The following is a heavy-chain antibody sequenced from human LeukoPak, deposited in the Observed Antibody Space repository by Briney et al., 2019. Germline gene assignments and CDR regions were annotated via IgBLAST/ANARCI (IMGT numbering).Heavy chain of an antibody. J-gene: IGHJ5*02. CDR2: IWYDGSNK. D-gene: IGHD4-17*01. CDR3: ARGPDYGDSNWFDP. Sequence: GGSLRLSCAASGFTFTSYGMHWVRQAPGKGLEWVAVIWYDGSNKYNTDSVKGRFTISRDNSKNTLYLQMNSLRVEDTAVYYCARGPDYGDSNWFDPWGQGALVTVSS. V-gene: IGHV3-33*01. CDR1: GFTFTSYG.